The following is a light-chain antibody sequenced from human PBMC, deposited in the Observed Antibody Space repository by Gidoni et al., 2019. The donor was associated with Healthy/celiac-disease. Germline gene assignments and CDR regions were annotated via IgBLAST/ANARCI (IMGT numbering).Light chain of an antibody. CDR2: AAS. CDR3: QQSYSTPFT. J-gene: IGKJ3*01. V-gene: IGKV1-39*01. CDR1: QSISSY. Sequence: DIQMPQSPSSLSASVGDGVTITCRARQSISSYLNWYQQKPGKAPKLLIYAASILQSGVPSRFSGSGSGTDFTLTISSLQPEDFATYYCQQSYSTPFTFGPGTKVDI.